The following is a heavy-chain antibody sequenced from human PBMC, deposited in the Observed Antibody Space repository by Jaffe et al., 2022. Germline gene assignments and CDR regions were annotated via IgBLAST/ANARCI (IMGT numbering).Heavy chain of an antibody. CDR3: ARSLAPYGSGSYGGDRNLFDP. J-gene: IGHJ5*02. V-gene: IGHV4-38-2*01. CDR1: GYSISSGYY. CDR2: IYHSGST. D-gene: IGHD3-10*01. Sequence: QVQLQESGPGLVKPSETLSLTCAVSGYSISSGYYWGWIRQPPGKGLEWIGSIYHSGSTYYNPSLKSRVTISVDTSKNQFSLKLSSVTAADTAVYYCARSLAPYGSGSYGGDRNLFDPWGQGTLVTVSS.